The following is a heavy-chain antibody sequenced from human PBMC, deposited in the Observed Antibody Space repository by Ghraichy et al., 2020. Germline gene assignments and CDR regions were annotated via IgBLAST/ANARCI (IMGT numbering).Heavy chain of an antibody. D-gene: IGHD1-14*01. J-gene: IGHJ6*03. V-gene: IGHV3-30*18. CDR1: GFTFSSYG. CDR2: ISYYGSNK. CDR3: AKEEEIPEGYYYYYMDV. Sequence: GGSPRLSCAASGFTFSSYGMHWVRQAPGKGLEWVAVISYYGSNKYYADSVKGRFTISRDNSKNTLYLQMNSLRAEDTAVYYCAKEEEIPEGYYYYYMDVWGKGTTVTVSS.